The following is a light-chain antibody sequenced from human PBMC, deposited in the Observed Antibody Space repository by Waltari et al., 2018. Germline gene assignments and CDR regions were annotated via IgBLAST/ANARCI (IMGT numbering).Light chain of an antibody. J-gene: IGLJ2*01. CDR2: SNN. V-gene: IGLV1-44*01. Sequence: QSVLTQPPSASGTPGQRVTISCSGTRSHIGRNHVNWYQPPPVTAPKLLIYSNNERPSGVSDRFSGSKSGTSASLAISGLQSEDEADYYCAAWDDSLNGVVFGGGTKLTVL. CDR3: AAWDDSLNGVV. CDR1: RSHIGRNH.